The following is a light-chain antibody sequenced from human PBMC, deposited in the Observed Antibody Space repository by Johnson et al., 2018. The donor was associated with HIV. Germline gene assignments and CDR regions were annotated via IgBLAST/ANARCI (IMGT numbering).Light chain of an antibody. J-gene: IGLJ1*01. Sequence: QSVLTQPPSVSAAPGQKVTISCSGSSSNIGNNYVSWYQQLPGTAPKLLIYDHNKRPSGIPDRFSGSKSGTSATLGITGLQQGDEADYYCGTWDTSLRVGFFGTGTKVTVL. CDR1: SSNIGNNY. CDR3: GTWDTSLRVGF. CDR2: DHN. V-gene: IGLV1-51*01.